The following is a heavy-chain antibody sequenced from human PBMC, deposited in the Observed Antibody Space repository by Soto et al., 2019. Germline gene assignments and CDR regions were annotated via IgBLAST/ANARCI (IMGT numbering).Heavy chain of an antibody. CDR2: IYYSGST. D-gene: IGHD6-13*01. J-gene: IGHJ5*02. V-gene: IGHV4-59*01. CDR1: GGSIRSYY. CDR3: ARVISSSMVNWFDP. Sequence: PXETLSLTCTVSGGSIRSYYWSWIRQPPGKGLEWIGYIYYSGSTNYNPSLKSRVTISVDTSKNQFSLKLSSVTAADTAVYYCARVISSSMVNWFDPWGQATLVTVPS.